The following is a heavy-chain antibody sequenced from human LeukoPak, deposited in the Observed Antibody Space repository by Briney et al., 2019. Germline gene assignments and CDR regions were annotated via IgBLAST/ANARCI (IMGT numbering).Heavy chain of an antibody. Sequence: PGGSLRLSCAASGFCFSIYVVHWVRQAPGKGVGWVAVISYDGSNKYYSDSVKGRFTISRDNSKNTLYLQMNSLRAEDTAVYYCAKDRSTYYYDSSGYYPDAFDIWGQGTMVTVSS. CDR1: GFCFSIYV. D-gene: IGHD3-22*01. J-gene: IGHJ3*02. CDR2: ISYDGSNK. V-gene: IGHV3-30*18. CDR3: AKDRSTYYYDSSGYYPDAFDI.